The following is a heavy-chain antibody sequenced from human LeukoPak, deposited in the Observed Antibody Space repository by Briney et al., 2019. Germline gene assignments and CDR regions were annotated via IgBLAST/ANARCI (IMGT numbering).Heavy chain of an antibody. J-gene: IGHJ4*02. CDR2: INPSSGGT. Sequence: ASVKVSCKASGYTFTGYYMHWVRQAPGQGLEWMGWINPSSGGTYYAQKFQGRVTMTTDTSTRTAYMELRSLRSDDTVVYYCARDYYDSSGYYYVFAYWGQGTLVTVSS. D-gene: IGHD3-22*01. CDR1: GYTFTGYY. CDR3: ARDYYDSSGYYYVFAY. V-gene: IGHV1-2*02.